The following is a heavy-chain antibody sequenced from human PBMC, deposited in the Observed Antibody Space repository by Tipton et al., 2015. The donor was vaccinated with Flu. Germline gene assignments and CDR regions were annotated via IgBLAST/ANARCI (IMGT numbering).Heavy chain of an antibody. J-gene: IGHJ6*03. Sequence: QSGAEVKKPGSSVTVSCKASGDTFRKYAISWVRQAPGQGLEWMGGIVCIFGIPNYAQKFQGRVTMTADESTSTMYMELSSLRSDDTAVYYCARQIYSSGELDYDYYFMDVWGKGTTVTVSS. CDR2: IVCIFGIP. D-gene: IGHD6-25*01. CDR1: GDTFRKYA. V-gene: IGHV1-69*01. CDR3: ARQIYSSGELDYDYYFMDV.